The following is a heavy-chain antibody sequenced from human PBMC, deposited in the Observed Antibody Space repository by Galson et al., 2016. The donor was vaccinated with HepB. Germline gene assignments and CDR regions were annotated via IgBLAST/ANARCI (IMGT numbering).Heavy chain of an antibody. CDR3: ARDTSSNMRADW. CDR2: IYSDGRT. J-gene: IGHJ4*02. V-gene: IGHV3-53*01. Sequence: SLRLSCAAPGFSVSDDYMSWVRQAPGKGLEWVSIIYSDGRTYYADSVKGRFTISRDNSKNTLYLQMNSLSPDDTAVYYCARDTSSNMRADWWGQGTLATVSS. D-gene: IGHD3-16*01. CDR1: GFSVSDDY.